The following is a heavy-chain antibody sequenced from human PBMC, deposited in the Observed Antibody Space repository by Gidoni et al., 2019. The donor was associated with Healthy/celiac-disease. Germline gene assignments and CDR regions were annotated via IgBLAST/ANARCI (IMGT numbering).Heavy chain of an antibody. CDR2: IIGSGGST. Sequence: EVQLLESGGGLVQPGGSLRLSCAASGFTFSSYAMSWVRQAPGKGLEWVSAIIGSGGSTYYADSVKGRFTISRDNSKNTLYLQMNSLRAEDTAVYYCAKDGGWGSGPPTYYFDYWGQGTLVTVSS. CDR3: AKDGGWGSGPPTYYFDY. V-gene: IGHV3-23*01. J-gene: IGHJ4*02. D-gene: IGHD3-16*01. CDR1: GFTFSSYA.